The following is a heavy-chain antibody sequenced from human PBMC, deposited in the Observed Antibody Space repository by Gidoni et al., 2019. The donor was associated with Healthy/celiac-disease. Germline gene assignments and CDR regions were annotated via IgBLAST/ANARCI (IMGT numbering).Heavy chain of an antibody. CDR1: GFTFSSYS. J-gene: IGHJ6*02. V-gene: IGHV3-21*01. CDR3: ARGTTVTTGYYYYYGMDV. CDR2: ISSSSSYI. Sequence: EVQLVESGGGLVKPGGSLRLSCAASGFTFSSYSMNGVRQAQGKGLEWVSSISSSSSYIYYADSGKGRFTISRDNAKNSLYLKMNSLRAEDTAVYYCARGTTVTTGYYYYYGMDVWGQGTTVTVSS. D-gene: IGHD4-17*01.